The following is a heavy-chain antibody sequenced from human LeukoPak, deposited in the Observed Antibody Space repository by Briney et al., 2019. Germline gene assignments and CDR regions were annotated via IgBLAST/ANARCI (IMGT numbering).Heavy chain of an antibody. CDR1: GFTFSSYA. Sequence: GGSLRLSCAASGFTFSSYAMSWVRQAPGKGLEWVSAIGTAGDTYYPGSVKGRFTISRENAKNSLYLQMNSLRAGDTAVYYCARSIAVAGSAELDYWGQGTLVTVSS. D-gene: IGHD6-19*01. V-gene: IGHV3-13*01. J-gene: IGHJ4*02. CDR3: ARSIAVAGSAELDY. CDR2: IGTAGDT.